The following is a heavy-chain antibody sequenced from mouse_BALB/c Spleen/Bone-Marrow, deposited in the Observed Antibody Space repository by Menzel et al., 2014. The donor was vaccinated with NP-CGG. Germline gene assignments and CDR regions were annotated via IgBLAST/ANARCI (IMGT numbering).Heavy chain of an antibody. CDR2: INTYSGNT. D-gene: IGHD1-1*01. J-gene: IGHJ3*01. CDR3: AREGYASTDWFAY. CDR1: GYTFTDYA. Sequence: VKLQESGPELVRPGASVKISCKGSGYTFTDYAMHWVKQSHAKSLEWIGVINTYSGNTNYNQNFKGKATMTVDKSSSTAFMELARLTYEDSAIYYCAREGYASTDWFAYWGQGTLVTVSA. V-gene: IGHV1-67*01.